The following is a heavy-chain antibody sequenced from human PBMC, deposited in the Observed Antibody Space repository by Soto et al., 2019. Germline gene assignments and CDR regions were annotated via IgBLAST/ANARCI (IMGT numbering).Heavy chain of an antibody. Sequence: QVQLVQSGAEVQKPGSSVKVSCKASGGTFSSYTISWVRQAPGQGLEWMGRIIPILGIANYAQKFQGRVTITADKSTSTAYMELSSLRSEDTAVYYCAGLTYPDEHTYYDFSYYFDYWGQGTLVTVSS. V-gene: IGHV1-69*02. J-gene: IGHJ4*02. CDR3: AGLTYPDEHTYYDFSYYFDY. CDR2: IIPILGIA. D-gene: IGHD3-3*01. CDR1: GGTFSSYT.